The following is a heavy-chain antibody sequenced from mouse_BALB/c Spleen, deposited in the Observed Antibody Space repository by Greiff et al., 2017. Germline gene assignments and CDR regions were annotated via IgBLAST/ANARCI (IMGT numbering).Heavy chain of an antibody. V-gene: IGHV1-55*01. J-gene: IGHJ4*01. CDR2: IYPGSGST. D-gene: IGHD2-1*01. CDR3: ARWDYYGNSYYAMDY. Sequence: QVQLQQPGAELVKPGTSVKLSCKASGYTFTSYWINWVKLRPGQGLEWIGDIYPGSGSTNYNEKFKSKATLTVDTSSSTAYMQLSSLASEDSALYYCARWDYYGNSYYAMDYWGQGTSVTVSS. CDR1: GYTFTSYW.